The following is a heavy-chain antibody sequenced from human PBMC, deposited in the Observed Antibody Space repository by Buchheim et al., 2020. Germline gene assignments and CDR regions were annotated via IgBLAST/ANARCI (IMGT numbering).Heavy chain of an antibody. CDR2: IYHSGST. CDR3: ARVNPLYRYYYYYGMDV. V-gene: IGHV4-30-2*01. Sequence: QLQLQESGSGLVKPSQTLSLTCAVSGGSISSGGYSWSWIRQPPGKGLEWIGYIYHSGSTYYNPSLKSRVTISVDRSMNQFSLKLSSVTAADTAVYYCARVNPLYRYYYYYGMDVWGQGTT. D-gene: IGHD2-8*01. J-gene: IGHJ6*02. CDR1: GGSISSGGYS.